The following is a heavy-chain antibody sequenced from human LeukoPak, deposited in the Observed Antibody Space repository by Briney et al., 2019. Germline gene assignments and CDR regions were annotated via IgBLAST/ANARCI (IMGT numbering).Heavy chain of an antibody. CDR1: GGSISSYC. J-gene: IGHJ6*03. D-gene: IGHD3-10*01. CDR2: IYYSGST. Sequence: SETLSLTCTVSGGSISSYCWSWIRQPPGKGLEWIGYIYYSGSTNYNPSLKSRVTISVDTSKNQFSLKLSSVTAADTAVYYCARVDYYGSGSVSMDWYMDVWGKGTTVTISS. V-gene: IGHV4-59*01. CDR3: ARVDYYGSGSVSMDWYMDV.